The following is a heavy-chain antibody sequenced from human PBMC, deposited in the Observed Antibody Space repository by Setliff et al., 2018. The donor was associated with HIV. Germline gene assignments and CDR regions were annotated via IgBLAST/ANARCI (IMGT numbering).Heavy chain of an antibody. Sequence: GASVMVSCKASGYTFTSHTIHWVRQAPGQGLEWMGWINTGNGNTKYSQKFQDRVTITRDTSASTGYMEVNSLRPEDTAVYYCARDRIPKRGYTYREPDFDSWGQGTLVTVSS. CDR2: INTGNGNT. J-gene: IGHJ4*02. D-gene: IGHD3-16*02. CDR3: ARDRIPKRGYTYREPDFDS. V-gene: IGHV1-3*04. CDR1: GYTFTSHT.